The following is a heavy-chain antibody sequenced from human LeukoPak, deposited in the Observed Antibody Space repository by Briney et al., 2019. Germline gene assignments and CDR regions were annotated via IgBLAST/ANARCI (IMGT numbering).Heavy chain of an antibody. Sequence: SGGSLRLSCVASGFTFSSYWMNWVRQAPGKGLEWLAIINHDGSEKNYVDSVKGRLTISRDNAKNSLYLQMNSLRAEDSGIYYCARSNSGPEHWGQGTLVTVSS. CDR2: INHDGSEK. CDR3: ARSNSGPEH. CDR1: GFTFSSYW. J-gene: IGHJ1*01. V-gene: IGHV3-7*01. D-gene: IGHD4-23*01.